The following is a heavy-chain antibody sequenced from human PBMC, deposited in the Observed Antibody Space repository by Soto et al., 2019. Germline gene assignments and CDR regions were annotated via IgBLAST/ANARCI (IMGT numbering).Heavy chain of an antibody. V-gene: IGHV4-34*01. CDR2: INHSGST. D-gene: IGHD6-13*01. CDR3: ARAYAMIVAAGNPYFDY. J-gene: IGHJ4*02. Sequence: SETLSLTCAVYGGSFSGYYWSWIRQPPGKGLEWIGEINHSGSTNYNPSLKSRVTISVDTSKNQFSLKLSSETAADTAVYYCARAYAMIVAAGNPYFDYWGQGTRGTVSS. CDR1: GGSFSGYY.